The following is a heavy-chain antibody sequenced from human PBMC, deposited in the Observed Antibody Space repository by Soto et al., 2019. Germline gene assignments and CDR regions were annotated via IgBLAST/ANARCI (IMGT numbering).Heavy chain of an antibody. CDR1: GGSFSGYY. CDR3: ARQRTTVVTKAYFDH. CDR2: IYYSGRT. J-gene: IGHJ4*02. Sequence: SETLSLTCAVYGGSFSGYYWSWIRQPPGKGLEWIGSIYYSGRTYYNPSFKSRVTISIDTSKNQFSLKLSSVTATDTAVYYCARQRTTVVTKAYFDHWGQGALVTVYS. D-gene: IGHD2-21*02. V-gene: IGHV4-34*01.